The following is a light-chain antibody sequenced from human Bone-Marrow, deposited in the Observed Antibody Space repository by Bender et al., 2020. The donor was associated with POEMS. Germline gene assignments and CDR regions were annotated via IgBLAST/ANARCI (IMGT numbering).Light chain of an antibody. CDR1: SSDVGSYHL. V-gene: IGLV2-14*02. CDR2: DVT. CDR3: NSYTGSDTLGV. J-gene: IGLJ3*02. Sequence: QSALTQPASVSGSPGQSITISCTGTSSDVGSYHLVSWYQQHPGKAPKLIIYDVTNRPSGVSARFSGSKSGNTASLTISGLQAEDEADYYCNSYTGSDTLGVFGGGTKLTVL.